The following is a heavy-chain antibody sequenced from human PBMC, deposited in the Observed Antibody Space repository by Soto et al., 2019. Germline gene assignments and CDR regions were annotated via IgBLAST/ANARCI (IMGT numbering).Heavy chain of an antibody. J-gene: IGHJ4*02. Sequence: QMQLVQSRAEVKRPESSMKVSCKPSGGTFNNYAINWVRQAPGQGLEWMGAIIPISGTTKYAQKFQGRVTITADKSTSTVYMDLSSLRSEDTAVYYCARWGGLSCSGAVCFKKPFDYWGQGTLVTVSS. V-gene: IGHV1-69*06. D-gene: IGHD2-8*02. CDR2: IIPISGTT. CDR1: GGTFNNYA. CDR3: ARWGGLSCSGAVCFKKPFDY.